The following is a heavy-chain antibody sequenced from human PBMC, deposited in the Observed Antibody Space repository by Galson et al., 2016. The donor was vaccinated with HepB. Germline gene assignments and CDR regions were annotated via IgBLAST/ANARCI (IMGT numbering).Heavy chain of an antibody. Sequence: SLRLSCAASGFTFSTYGMHWVRQAPGKGLEWVGVIWYDGSNKYYGDSVKGRFTISRDNSKNTVYLQMNNLRVEDTAVYFCARDPTDCTGDRCRYYFYFYGMDVWGQGTTVTVSS. J-gene: IGHJ6*02. CDR2: IWYDGSNK. CDR3: ARDPTDCTGDRCRYYFYFYGMDV. D-gene: IGHD2-8*02. V-gene: IGHV3-33*01. CDR1: GFTFSTYG.